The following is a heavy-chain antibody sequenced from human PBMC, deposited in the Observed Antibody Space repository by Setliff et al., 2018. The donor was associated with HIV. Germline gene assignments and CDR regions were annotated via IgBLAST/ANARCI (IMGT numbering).Heavy chain of an antibody. CDR3: ARVRPLGYCSTGACPPDY. D-gene: IGHD2-8*01. V-gene: IGHV3-21*01. J-gene: IGHJ4*02. CDR1: GFTFSTFS. Sequence: GGSLRLSCAASGFTFSTFSMSWVRQAPGRGLEWVSSITSRSADIYYADSVRGRFTISRDNARNSLVLQMNSLRADDTAVYYCARVRPLGYCSTGACPPDYWGQGTLVTVSS. CDR2: ITSRSADI.